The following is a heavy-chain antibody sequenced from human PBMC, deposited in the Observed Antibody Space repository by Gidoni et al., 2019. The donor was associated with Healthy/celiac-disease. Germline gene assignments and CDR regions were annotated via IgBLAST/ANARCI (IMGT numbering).Heavy chain of an antibody. CDR2: ISYDGSNK. V-gene: IGHV3-30*18. CDR1: GFTFSSYG. Sequence: QVQLVESGGGVVQPGRSLRLSCAASGFTFSSYGMHWLRQAPGKGLEWVAVISYDGSNKYYADSVKGRFTISRDNSKNTLYLQMNSLRAEDTAVYYCAKAAAIVVVVAAVDYWGQGTLVTVSS. CDR3: AKAAAIVVVVAAVDY. D-gene: IGHD2-15*01. J-gene: IGHJ4*02.